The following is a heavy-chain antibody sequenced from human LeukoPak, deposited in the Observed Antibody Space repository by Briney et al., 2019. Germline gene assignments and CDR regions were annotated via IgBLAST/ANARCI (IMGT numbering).Heavy chain of an antibody. Sequence: PGGSLRLSCSASGFTFSDYDMNWVRQAPGKGLEWVSSISYLSSHVYYGDSVKGRFSISRDNAKNSLYLQMNGLGAEDTAVYYCGRAFPPLRTSSAGDLWGQGTLVTVSS. CDR1: GFTFSDYD. V-gene: IGHV3-21*01. CDR2: ISYLSSHV. D-gene: IGHD3-16*01. CDR3: GRAFPPLRTSSAGDL. J-gene: IGHJ4*02.